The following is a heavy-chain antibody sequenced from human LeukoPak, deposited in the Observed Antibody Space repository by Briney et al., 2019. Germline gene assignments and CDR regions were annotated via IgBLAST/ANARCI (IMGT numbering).Heavy chain of an antibody. CDR3: ASADRYCSDTNCYYYFDY. CDR2: IIPIFGTA. CDR1: GGTFSSYA. V-gene: IGHV1-69*05. Sequence: SVKVSCKASGGTFSSYAISWVRQAPGQGLEWMGGIIPIFGTANYAQKFQGRVTITTDDSTSTSYMELSSLRSEDTAVYYCASADRYCSDTNCYYYFDYWGQGTLVTLSS. J-gene: IGHJ4*02. D-gene: IGHD2-2*01.